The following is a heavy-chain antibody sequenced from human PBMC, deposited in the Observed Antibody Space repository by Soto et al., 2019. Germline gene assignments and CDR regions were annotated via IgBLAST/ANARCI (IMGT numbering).Heavy chain of an antibody. CDR3: ARARPDIVQMVGETSGDYGMGV. D-gene: IGHD2-8*01. Sequence: WVSLRLSCAVSGLTLSGYYMSWIRQAPGKGLEWVSYVSGSGGTTYYADSVKGRFTISRDNAKNSLYLHLINLRVADTAVYYCARARPDIVQMVGETSGDYGMGVWGTGTTVTVS. CDR1: GLTLSGYY. CDR2: VSGSGGTT. J-gene: IGHJ6*04. V-gene: IGHV3-11*01.